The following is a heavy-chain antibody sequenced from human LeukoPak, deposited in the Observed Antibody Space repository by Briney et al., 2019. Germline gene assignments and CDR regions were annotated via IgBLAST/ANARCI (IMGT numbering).Heavy chain of an antibody. CDR2: INHSGST. Sequence: PSETLSLTCAVYGGSFSGYYWGWIRQPPGKGLEWIGEINHSGSTNYNPSLKSRVTISVDTSKNQFSLKLSSVTAADTAVYYCARLISSSWNGWFDPWGQGTLVTVSS. J-gene: IGHJ5*02. CDR1: GGSFSGYY. V-gene: IGHV4-34*01. D-gene: IGHD6-13*01. CDR3: ARLISSSWNGWFDP.